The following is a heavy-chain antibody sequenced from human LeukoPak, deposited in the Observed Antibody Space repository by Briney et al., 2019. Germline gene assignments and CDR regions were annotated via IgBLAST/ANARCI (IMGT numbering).Heavy chain of an antibody. CDR1: GFIFSSYG. CDR2: IRYDGSDK. V-gene: IGHV3-30*02. D-gene: IGHD1-26*01. CDR3: AKDAWEVGATSEIDY. J-gene: IGHJ4*02. Sequence: GGSLRLSCATSGFIFSSYGIHWVRQAPGKGLEWVAFIRYDGSDKYYADSVKGRFTISRDNSKNKVCLQMNSLRAEDTAVYYCAKDAWEVGATSEIDYWGQGTLVTVSS.